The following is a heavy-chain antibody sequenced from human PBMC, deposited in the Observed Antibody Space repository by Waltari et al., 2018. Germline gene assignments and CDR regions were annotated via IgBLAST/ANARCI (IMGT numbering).Heavy chain of an antibody. CDR2: SDGSGGNT. D-gene: IGHD6-19*01. J-gene: IGHJ4*02. CDR1: ELAYRRYA. Sequence: EVQLLESGGGLVQPGRSLRLSCAASELAYRRYAMNWCLQAPGKGLEWGSTSDGSGGNTYYEDYVKGRFSISRDNSKNKLYLQMNSLRAEDTAVYYCAKDPAGTYYFEYWGQGTLVTVSS. CDR3: AKDPAGTYYFEY. V-gene: IGHV3-23*01.